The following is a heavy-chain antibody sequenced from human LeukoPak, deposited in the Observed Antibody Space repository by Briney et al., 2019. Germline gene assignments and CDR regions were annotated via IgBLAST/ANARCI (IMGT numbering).Heavy chain of an antibody. D-gene: IGHD3-22*01. V-gene: IGHV4-34*01. Sequence: SETLSLTCAVYGGSFSGYYWSWTRQPPGKGLEWIGEINHSGSTNYNPSLKSRVTISVDTSKNQFSLKLSSVTAADTAVYYCARLPLYYYDSSGYMNAFDIWGQGTMVTVSS. CDR2: INHSGST. CDR3: ARLPLYYYDSSGYMNAFDI. J-gene: IGHJ3*02. CDR1: GGSFSGYY.